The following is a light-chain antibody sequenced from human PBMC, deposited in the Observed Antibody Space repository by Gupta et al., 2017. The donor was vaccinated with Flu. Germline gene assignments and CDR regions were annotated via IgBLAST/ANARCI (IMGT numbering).Light chain of an antibody. CDR2: GAS. CDR3: QQYGSSTWT. Sequence: GTRALSPGERGTLASRARESVSSSYLAWYQQKPGQAPRLLIYGASSRATGIPDRFSGSGSGTDFTLTISRLEPEDFAVYYCQQYGSSTWTFGQGTKVEIK. CDR1: ESVSSSY. J-gene: IGKJ1*01. V-gene: IGKV3-20*01.